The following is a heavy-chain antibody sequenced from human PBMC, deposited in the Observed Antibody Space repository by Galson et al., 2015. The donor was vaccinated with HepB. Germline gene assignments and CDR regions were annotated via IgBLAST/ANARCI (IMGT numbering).Heavy chain of an antibody. J-gene: IGHJ4*02. CDR3: ARESANGYSYGNHFDY. CDR1: GYSFTAYC. CDR2: IIPIFGTA. Sequence: SVKVSCKASGYSFTAYCIHWVRQAPGQGLEWMGGIIPIFGTANYAQKFQGRVTITADKSTSTAYMELSSLRSEDTAVYYCARESANGYSYGNHFDYWGQGTLVTVSS. V-gene: IGHV1-69*06. D-gene: IGHD5-18*01.